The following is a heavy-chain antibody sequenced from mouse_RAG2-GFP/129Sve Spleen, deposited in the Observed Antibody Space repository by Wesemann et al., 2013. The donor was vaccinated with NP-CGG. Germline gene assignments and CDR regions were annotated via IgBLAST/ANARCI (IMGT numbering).Heavy chain of an antibody. CDR1: GYSITSDYA. CDR3: ALGGTWFDY. V-gene: IGHV3-2*02. Sequence: DVQLQESGPGLVKPSQSLSLTCTVTGYSITSDYAWNWIRQFPGNKLEWMGYISYSGSTSYNPSLKSRISITRDTSKNQFFLQLNSVTTEDTATYYCALGGTWFDYWGQGTTLTVSS. CDR2: ISYSGST. D-gene: IGHD4-1*01. J-gene: IGHJ2*01.